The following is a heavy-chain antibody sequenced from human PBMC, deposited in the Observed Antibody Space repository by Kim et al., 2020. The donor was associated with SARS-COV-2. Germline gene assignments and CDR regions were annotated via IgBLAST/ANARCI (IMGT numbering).Heavy chain of an antibody. CDR3: ARDGAWSLAEQPYFDY. J-gene: IGHJ4*02. V-gene: IGHV3-21*01. D-gene: IGHD6-13*01. Sequence: SVKGRFTISRDNAKNSRYLQMNSRRAEDTAVYYCARDGAWSLAEQPYFDYWGQGTLVTVSS.